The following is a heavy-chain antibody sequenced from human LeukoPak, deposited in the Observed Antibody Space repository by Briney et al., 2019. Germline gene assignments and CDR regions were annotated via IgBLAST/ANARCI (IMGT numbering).Heavy chain of an antibody. CDR2: ISSSSSYI. CDR3: ARRTYCSSTSCPVRAFDI. J-gene: IGHJ3*02. Sequence: GGSLRLSCAASGFTFSSYSMNWVRQAPGKGLEWVSSISSSSSYIYYADSVKGRFTISRDNAKNSLYLQLNSLRAEDTAVYYCARRTYCSSTSCPVRAFDIWGQGTMVTVSS. V-gene: IGHV3-21*01. CDR1: GFTFSSYS. D-gene: IGHD2-2*01.